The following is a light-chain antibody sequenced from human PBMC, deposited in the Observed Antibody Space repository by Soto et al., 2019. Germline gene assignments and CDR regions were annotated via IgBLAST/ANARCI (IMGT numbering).Light chain of an antibody. CDR1: QTISSW. J-gene: IGKJ1*01. V-gene: IGKV1-5*01. CDR2: VAS. CDR3: QQYNSYSAT. Sequence: DIQMTQSPSTLSGSVGDRVTITCRASQTISSWLAWYQQKPGKAPKLLIYVASILKSGVPSRFSGSGSGTEFTLTISSLQPDDFATYYCQQYNSYSATFGQGTKVDIK.